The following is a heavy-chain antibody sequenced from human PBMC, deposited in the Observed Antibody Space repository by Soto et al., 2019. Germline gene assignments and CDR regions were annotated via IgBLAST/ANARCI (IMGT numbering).Heavy chain of an antibody. CDR1: GFTFSSYL. Sequence: GGSLRLSCAASGFTFSSYLMHWVRQAPGKGLVWVSRINSDGISTSYADSVKGRSTISRDNAKNTLYLQMNSLRAEDTAVYYYARDYSRCELRGDAFDIWGQGTMVTV. D-gene: IGHD1-26*01. J-gene: IGHJ3*02. V-gene: IGHV3-74*01. CDR2: INSDGIST. CDR3: ARDYSRCELRGDAFDI.